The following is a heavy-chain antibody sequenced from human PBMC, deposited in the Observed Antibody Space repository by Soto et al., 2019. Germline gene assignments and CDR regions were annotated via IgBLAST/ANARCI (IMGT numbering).Heavy chain of an antibody. CDR2: ISWDGGST. J-gene: IGHJ6*02. CDR3: AKVQGATQGVYDYYYYGMDV. Sequence: LRLSCAASGFSFSNYWMHWVRQAPGKGLEWVSLISWDGGSTYYADSVKGRFTISRDNSKNSLYLQMNGLRTEDTALYYCAKVQGATQGVYDYYYYGMDVWGQGTTVTVSS. V-gene: IGHV3-43*01. CDR1: GFSFSNYW. D-gene: IGHD6-13*01.